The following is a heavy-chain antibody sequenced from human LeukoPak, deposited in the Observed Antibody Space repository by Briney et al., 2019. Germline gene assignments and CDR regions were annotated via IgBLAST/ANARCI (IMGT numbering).Heavy chain of an antibody. V-gene: IGHV4-34*01. Sequence: SETLSLTCTVSGGSFSGYLWSWLRQPPGKGLEWIGEINYNGEITNYNPSLKSRLTMSVDTPKNHFSLRLSSVIAADTAVYYCTRSGLTGMRKYTRPDYYYYGMDVWGQGTAVTVSS. CDR1: GGSFSGYL. J-gene: IGHJ6*02. CDR2: INYNGEIT. CDR3: TRSGLTGMRKYTRPDYYYYGMDV. D-gene: IGHD1-14*01.